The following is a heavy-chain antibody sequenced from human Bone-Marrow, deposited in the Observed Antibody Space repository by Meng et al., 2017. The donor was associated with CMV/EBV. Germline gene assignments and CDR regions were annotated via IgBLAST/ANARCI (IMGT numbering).Heavy chain of an antibody. Sequence: SVKVSCKASGGTFSSYAISWVRQAPGQGLEWMGGIIPIFGTANYAQKFQGRVTITTDESTSTAYMELSSLRSEDTAVYYCAKGQLYGGNFDYDAFDIWGQGTMVTVSS. D-gene: IGHD4-23*01. CDR1: GGTFSSYA. CDR2: IIPIFGTA. CDR3: AKGQLYGGNFDYDAFDI. V-gene: IGHV1-69*05. J-gene: IGHJ3*02.